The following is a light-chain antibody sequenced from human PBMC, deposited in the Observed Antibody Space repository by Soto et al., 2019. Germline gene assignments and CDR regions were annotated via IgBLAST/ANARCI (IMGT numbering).Light chain of an antibody. Sequence: DIQMTQSPSTLSASVGDRVTITCRASQRLSSWLAWYQQRPGKAPKLLIYAASTLQSGVPSRFSGSGSGTDFTLTISSLQPEDFATFYCQQLNSYPTFGGGTKVDIK. J-gene: IGKJ4*01. CDR2: AAS. V-gene: IGKV1-5*01. CDR3: QQLNSYPT. CDR1: QRLSSW.